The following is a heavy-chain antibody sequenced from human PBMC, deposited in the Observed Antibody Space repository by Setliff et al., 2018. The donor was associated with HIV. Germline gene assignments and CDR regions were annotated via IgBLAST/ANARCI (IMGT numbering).Heavy chain of an antibody. Sequence: SETLSLTCSLSTGAIWGHYWNWVRQPPGKGLEWIGEINYSGETTYNPSLKSRVNMFIDTSKKQFSLKLSSVTAADTAVYYCVRQHGDYAFGSWGQGTLVTVSS. CDR2: INYSGET. J-gene: IGHJ5*01. CDR1: TGAIWGHY. CDR3: VRQHGDYAFGS. V-gene: IGHV4-34*01. D-gene: IGHD4-17*01.